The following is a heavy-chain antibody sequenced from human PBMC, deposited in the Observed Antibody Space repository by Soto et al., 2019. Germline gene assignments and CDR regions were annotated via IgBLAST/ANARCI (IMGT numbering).Heavy chain of an antibody. CDR1: GYTFTSYG. CDR2: ISAYNGNT. D-gene: IGHD3-10*01. Sequence: PSVKVACKASGYTFTSYGISWVRQAPGQGLEWMGWISAYNGNTNYAQKLQGRVTMTTDTSTSTAYMELRSLRSDDTAVYYCARSMEWFGQLHDASHIRGKGTMLTVSS. CDR3: ARSMEWFGQLHDASHI. V-gene: IGHV1-18*01. J-gene: IGHJ3*02.